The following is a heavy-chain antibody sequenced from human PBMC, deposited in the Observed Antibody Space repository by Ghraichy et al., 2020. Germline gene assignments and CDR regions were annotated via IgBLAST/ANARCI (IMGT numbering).Heavy chain of an antibody. CDR3: ARQRGATARAFDY. D-gene: IGHD2-21*02. Sequence: SQTLSLTCTVSGGSISSYYWSWIRQPPGKGLEWIGYIYTSGSTNYNPSLKSRVTISVDTSKDQFSLILSSVTAADTAVYYCARQRGATARAFDYWGQGTLVTVSS. J-gene: IGHJ4*02. CDR1: GGSISSYY. CDR2: IYTSGST. V-gene: IGHV4-4*09.